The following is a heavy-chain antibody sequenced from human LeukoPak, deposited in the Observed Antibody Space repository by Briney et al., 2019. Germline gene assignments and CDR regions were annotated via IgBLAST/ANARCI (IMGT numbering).Heavy chain of an antibody. D-gene: IGHD6-13*01. J-gene: IGHJ4*02. CDR2: INHSGST. CDR3: ARREYSSSWDIDY. Sequence: SETLSLTCAVYGGSFSGYYWSWIRQPPGKGLEWIGEINHSGSTNYNPSLKSRVTISVDTSKSQFSLKLSSVTAADTAVYYCARREYSSSWDIDYWGQGTLVTVSS. CDR1: GGSFSGYY. V-gene: IGHV4-34*01.